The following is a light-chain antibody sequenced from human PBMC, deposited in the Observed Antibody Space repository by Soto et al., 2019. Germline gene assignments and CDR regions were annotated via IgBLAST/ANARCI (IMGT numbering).Light chain of an antibody. V-gene: IGKV3-15*01. CDR3: QQYNNWPLT. J-gene: IGKJ4*01. CDR2: GAS. CDR1: QSVSSN. Sequence: EIVMTQSPANLSVSPGERATLSCRASQSVSSNLAWYQQKPGQAPRLLIYGASTRATGIPARFSGSGSGTEFTLTISSLQSEDFAVYYCQQYNNWPLTFGGGNKVEIK.